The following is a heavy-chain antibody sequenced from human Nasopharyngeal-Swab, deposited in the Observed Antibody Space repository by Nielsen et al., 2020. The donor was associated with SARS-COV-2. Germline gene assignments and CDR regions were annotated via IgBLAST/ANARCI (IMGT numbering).Heavy chain of an antibody. CDR3: ARLDGDYRVGYYGLAV. CDR1: GVSISSYS. Sequence: SETLSLTCAVSGVSISSYSWAWIRQPPGKGLEWIGFIFYSGSTNYNPSPRSRATISVDTSKSLLSLRLSSVTAADTAVYYCARLDGDYRVGYYGLAVWGQGTTVTVSS. CDR2: IFYSGST. V-gene: IGHV4-59*08. J-gene: IGHJ6*02. D-gene: IGHD4-17*01.